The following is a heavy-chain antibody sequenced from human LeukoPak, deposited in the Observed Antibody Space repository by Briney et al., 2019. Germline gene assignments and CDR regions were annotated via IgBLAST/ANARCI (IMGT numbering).Heavy chain of an antibody. CDR2: IYHSGST. J-gene: IGHJ4*02. CDR1: GGSISSSNW. CDR3: ARLSIAAAEYYFDY. D-gene: IGHD6-13*01. V-gene: IGHV4-4*02. Sequence: SETLSLTCAVSGGSISSSNWWSWVRQPPGKGLEWTGEIYHSGSTNYNPSLKSRVTISVDKSKNQFSLKLSSVTAADTAVYYCARLSIAAAEYYFDYWGQGTLVTVSS.